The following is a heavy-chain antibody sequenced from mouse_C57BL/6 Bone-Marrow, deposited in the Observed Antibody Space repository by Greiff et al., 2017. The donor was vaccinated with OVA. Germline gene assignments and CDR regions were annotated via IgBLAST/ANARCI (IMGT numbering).Heavy chain of an antibody. D-gene: IGHD1-1*01. J-gene: IGHJ2*01. V-gene: IGHV14-4*01. Sequence: EVKVVESGAELVRPGASVKLSCTASGFNIKDDYMHWVKQRPEQGLEWIGWIDPENGDTEYASKFQGKATITADTSSNTAYLQLSSLTSEDTAVYYCTFITTVVFDYWGQGTTLTVSS. CDR2: IDPENGDT. CDR1: GFNIKDDY. CDR3: TFITTVVFDY.